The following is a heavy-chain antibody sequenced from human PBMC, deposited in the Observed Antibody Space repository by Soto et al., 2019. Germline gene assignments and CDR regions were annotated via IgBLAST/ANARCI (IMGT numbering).Heavy chain of an antibody. V-gene: IGHV3-30-3*01. J-gene: IGHJ6*02. CDR3: ARVHPVLAARPNYYGMDV. Sequence: QVQLVESGGGVVQPGRSLRLSCAASGFTFSSYAMHWVRQAPGKGLEWVAVISYDGSNKYYADSVKGRFTISRDNSKNTRYLQMNSLRAEDTAVYYCARVHPVLAARPNYYGMDVWGQGTTVTVSS. CDR2: ISYDGSNK. CDR1: GFTFSSYA. D-gene: IGHD6-6*01.